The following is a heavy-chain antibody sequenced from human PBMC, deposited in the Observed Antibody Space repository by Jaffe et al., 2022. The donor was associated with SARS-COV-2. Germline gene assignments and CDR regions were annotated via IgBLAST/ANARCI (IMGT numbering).Heavy chain of an antibody. Sequence: QVQLVESGGGVVQPGRSLKLSCAASGFTFSTYAIHWVRQAPGKGLEWVAIISYDGSIKYYADSVKGRFTISRDNSKNILHLQMNSLRAEDTAIYYCARPRHYYDNSGYSFESWGQGTLVTVSS. CDR2: ISYDGSIK. CDR1: GFTFSTYA. CDR3: ARPRHYYDNSGYSFES. V-gene: IGHV3-30*04. J-gene: IGHJ4*02. D-gene: IGHD3-22*01.